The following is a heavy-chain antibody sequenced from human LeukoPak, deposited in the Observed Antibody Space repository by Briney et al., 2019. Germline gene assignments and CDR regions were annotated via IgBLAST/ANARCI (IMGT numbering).Heavy chain of an antibody. CDR1: GYTFTSYD. Sequence: ASVKVSCKASGYTFTSYDFNWLRQATGQGPEWMGWMNPNSGATGYAQKFQGRVTMTTDTSTNSAYMELRSLRSDDTAVYYCASSKLSVVGAFDYWGQGTLVTVSS. V-gene: IGHV1-8*01. CDR2: MNPNSGAT. D-gene: IGHD5/OR15-5a*01. CDR3: ASSKLSVVGAFDY. J-gene: IGHJ4*02.